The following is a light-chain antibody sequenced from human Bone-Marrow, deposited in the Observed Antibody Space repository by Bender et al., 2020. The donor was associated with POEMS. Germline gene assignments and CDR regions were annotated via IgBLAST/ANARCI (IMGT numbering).Light chain of an antibody. J-gene: IGLJ3*02. CDR3: AVWDDSRNGWV. CDR2: SSH. CDR1: SSNIGAHA. Sequence: QSVLTQPPSASGTPGQRVTISCSGGSSNIGAHAVNWYQHLPGTAPKLLIYSSHRRPSGVPDRFSGSRSGTSASLAISGLRSEDEADSYCAVWDDSRNGWVLGGGTKRTVL. V-gene: IGLV1-44*01.